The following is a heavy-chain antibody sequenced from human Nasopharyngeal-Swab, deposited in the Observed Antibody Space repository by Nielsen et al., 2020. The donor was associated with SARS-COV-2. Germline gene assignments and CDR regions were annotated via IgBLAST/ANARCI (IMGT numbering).Heavy chain of an antibody. Sequence: ASVKVSCKASGYSFTSYGVNWVRQAPGQGLEWMGWINTKTGNPTYAQGFTGRFVFSLDTSVTTAYLQISSLEAEDTAVYYCARDGTHCSGGTCFDNWGQGTLVTVSS. CDR1: GYSFTSYG. D-gene: IGHD2-15*01. CDR3: ARDGTHCSGGTCFDN. V-gene: IGHV7-4-1*02. J-gene: IGHJ5*02. CDR2: INTKTGNP.